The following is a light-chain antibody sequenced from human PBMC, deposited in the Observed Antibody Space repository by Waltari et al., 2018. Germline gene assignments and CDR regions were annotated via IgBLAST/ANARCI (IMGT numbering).Light chain of an antibody. Sequence: DIQLTKSPSSLSASVVDRVTITCRASQSISNYLNGYQQKPGKAPKVVISAASSLQSGVPSRFSGSGSGTAFTLTISSLQPEDFATYYCQQCYSTPLTFGGGTKVE. CDR1: QSISNY. CDR2: AAS. CDR3: QQCYSTPLT. V-gene: IGKV1-39*01. J-gene: IGKJ4*01.